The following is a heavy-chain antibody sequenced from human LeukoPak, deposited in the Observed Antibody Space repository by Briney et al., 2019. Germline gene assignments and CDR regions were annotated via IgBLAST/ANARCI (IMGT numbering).Heavy chain of an antibody. CDR1: GGSISSGGYY. Sequence: SETLSLTCTVSGGSISSGGYYWSWIRQHPGKGLEWIGYIYYSGSTYYNPSLKSRVTISVDTSKNQFSLKLSPVTAADTAVYYCARDRASPTYDSSGYRINWFDPWGQGTLVTVSS. V-gene: IGHV4-31*03. J-gene: IGHJ5*02. CDR2: IYYSGST. D-gene: IGHD3-22*01. CDR3: ARDRASPTYDSSGYRINWFDP.